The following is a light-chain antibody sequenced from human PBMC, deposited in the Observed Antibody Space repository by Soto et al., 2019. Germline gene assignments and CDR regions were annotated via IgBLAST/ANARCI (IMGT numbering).Light chain of an antibody. CDR3: PPYCNSPWT. V-gene: IGKV3-20*01. Sequence: IVVTQSPGTLSLSPGERATLSCRASQSVISSFLAWYQQKPGQAPRLLIYGASSRAAGIQDRLSGSGAGTYFTLNINRMEPGDFAVYYCPPYCNSPWTFGQGTK. CDR2: GAS. CDR1: QSVISSF. J-gene: IGKJ1*01.